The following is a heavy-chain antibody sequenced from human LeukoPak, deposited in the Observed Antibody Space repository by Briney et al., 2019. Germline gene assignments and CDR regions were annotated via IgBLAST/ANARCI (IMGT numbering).Heavy chain of an antibody. Sequence: ASVKVSCKSSGYTFTAYYMHWVRQAPGQGLEWMGWINPNSGGTSFAQRFQGRVTMTRDTSISTAYMDLSRLISDDTAVYYCARDAGYCTGGSCWYFDHWGQGTLVTVSS. CDR3: ARDAGYCTGGSCWYFDH. CDR2: INPNSGGT. CDR1: GYTFTAYY. V-gene: IGHV1-2*02. D-gene: IGHD2-15*01. J-gene: IGHJ4*02.